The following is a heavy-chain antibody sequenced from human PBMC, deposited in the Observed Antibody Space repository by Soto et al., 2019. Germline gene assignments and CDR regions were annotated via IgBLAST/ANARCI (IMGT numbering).Heavy chain of an antibody. CDR2: IYWDDDK. CDR1: GFSLSTSGVG. Sequence: QITLKESGPTLVKPTQTLTLTCTFSGFSLSTSGVGVGWIRQPPGKALEWLALIYWDDDKRYSPSLKSRLTITKYTSKNQLVLTITNMDPLDTATYYCALKAVVSRQQWLVPSAFFDYWGQATLVTVSS. V-gene: IGHV2-5*02. D-gene: IGHD6-19*01. J-gene: IGHJ4*02. CDR3: ALKAVVSRQQWLVPSAFFDY.